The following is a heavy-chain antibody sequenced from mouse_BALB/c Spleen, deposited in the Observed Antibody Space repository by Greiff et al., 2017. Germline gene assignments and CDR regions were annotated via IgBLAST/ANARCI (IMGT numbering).Heavy chain of an antibody. CDR2: ISSGGGNT. D-gene: IGHD2-1*01. CDR3: AILGNPWFAY. Sequence: EVQGVESGGGLVKPGGSLKLSCAASGFTFSSYTMSWVRQTPEKRLEWVATISSGGGNTYYPDSVKGRFTISRDNAKNNLYLQMSSLRSEDTALYYCAILGNPWFAYWGQGTLVTVSA. V-gene: IGHV5-9*03. J-gene: IGHJ3*01. CDR1: GFTFSSYT.